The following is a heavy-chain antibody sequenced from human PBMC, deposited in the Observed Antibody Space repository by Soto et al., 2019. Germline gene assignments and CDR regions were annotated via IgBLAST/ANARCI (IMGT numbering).Heavy chain of an antibody. CDR2: IWYDGSNK. V-gene: IGHV3-33*01. Sequence: QVQLVESGGGVVQPGRSLRLSCAASGLTFSSYGMHWVRQAPGKGLEWVAVIWYDGSNKYYADSVKGRFTISRDNSKNTLYLQMNSLRAEDTAVYYCARDGDYGDYVIYYYYYMDVWGKGTTVTVSS. D-gene: IGHD4-17*01. CDR1: GLTFSSYG. CDR3: ARDGDYGDYVIYYYYYMDV. J-gene: IGHJ6*03.